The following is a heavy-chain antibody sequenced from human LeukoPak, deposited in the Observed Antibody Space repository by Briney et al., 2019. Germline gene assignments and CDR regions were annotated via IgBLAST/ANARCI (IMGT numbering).Heavy chain of an antibody. CDR1: GGSISSSNW. Sequence: SGTLSLTCAVSGGSISSSNWWSWVRQPPGKGLEWIGEIYHSGSTNYNPSLKSRVTISVDTSKNQFSLKLSSVTAADTAVYYCARPPRGSSWSDAFDIWGQGTMVTVSS. J-gene: IGHJ3*02. V-gene: IGHV4-4*02. CDR2: IYHSGST. D-gene: IGHD6-13*01. CDR3: ARPPRGSSWSDAFDI.